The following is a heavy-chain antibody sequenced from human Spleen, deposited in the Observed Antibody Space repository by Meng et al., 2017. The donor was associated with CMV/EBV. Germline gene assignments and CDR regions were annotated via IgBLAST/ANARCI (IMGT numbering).Heavy chain of an antibody. Sequence: GFTFNLYVMHWVRQAPGKGLQWVALISYDRNNTYYADSVKGRFTISRDNSDNSVYLQMNSLRREDTALYYCAKDLGYFSGTFHFDDWGQGTLVTVSS. CDR2: ISYDRNNT. CDR1: GFTFNLYV. CDR3: AKDLGYFSGTFHFDD. J-gene: IGHJ4*02. D-gene: IGHD3-10*01. V-gene: IGHV3-30*18.